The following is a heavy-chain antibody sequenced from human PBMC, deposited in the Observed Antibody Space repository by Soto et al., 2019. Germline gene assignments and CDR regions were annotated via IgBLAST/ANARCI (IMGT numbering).Heavy chain of an antibody. CDR2: IYYSGST. V-gene: IGHV4-59*08. Sequence: SETLSLTCTVSGGSISSYYWSWIRQPPGKGLEWIGYIYYSGSTNYNPSLKSRVTISVDTSKNQFSLKLSSVTAADTAVYYCARDVDYSIFVDYKDVWGKGTSATASS. CDR3: ARDVDYSIFVDYKDV. D-gene: IGHD4-4*01. J-gene: IGHJ6*03. CDR1: GGSISSYY.